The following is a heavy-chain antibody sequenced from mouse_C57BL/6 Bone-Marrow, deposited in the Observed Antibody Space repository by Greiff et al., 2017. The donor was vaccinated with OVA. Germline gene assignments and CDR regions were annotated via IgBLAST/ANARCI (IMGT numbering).Heavy chain of an antibody. CDR1: GFSLTSYG. D-gene: IGHD1-1*01. J-gene: IGHJ3*01. Sequence: AKLMESGPGLVQPSQSLSITCTVSGFSLTSYGVHWVRQSPGKGLEWLGVIWSGGSTDYNAAFISRLSISKDNSKSQVFFKMNSLQADDTAIYYCARSTTVVDGFAYWGQGTLVTVSA. CDR3: ARSTTVVDGFAY. V-gene: IGHV2-2*01. CDR2: IWSGGST.